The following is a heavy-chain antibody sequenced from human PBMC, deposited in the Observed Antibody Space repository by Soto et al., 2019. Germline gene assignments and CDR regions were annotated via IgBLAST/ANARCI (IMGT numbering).Heavy chain of an antibody. V-gene: IGHV3-53*01. CDR3: ARGNWNDGGFDY. Sequence: EVQLVESGGGWMQPGGSLRLSCAASGFIVSSNYMSWVRQATGKGLEWVSVIYSGGSTNYADSVKGRFTISRDTSKSTLYLHMNSLRAEDTAVYYCARGNWNDGGFDYWGQGTLVTVSS. CDR1: GFIVSSNY. CDR2: IYSGGST. D-gene: IGHD1-1*01. J-gene: IGHJ4*02.